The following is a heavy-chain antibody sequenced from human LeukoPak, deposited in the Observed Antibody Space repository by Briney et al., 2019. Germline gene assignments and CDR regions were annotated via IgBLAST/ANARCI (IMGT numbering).Heavy chain of an antibody. CDR3: ARQPLLGWPYYFDY. V-gene: IGHV5-51*01. D-gene: IGHD2-15*01. CDR1: GYSFSSYW. CDR2: IYPGDSDS. Sequence: GESLQISSQGSGYSFSSYWIGWVRQMPGKGLEWMGIIYPGDSDSTYSPSFQGQVTISVDKSIGTVYLQWNSLKASDTAMYYCARQPLLGWPYYFDYWGQGTLVIVSS. J-gene: IGHJ4*02.